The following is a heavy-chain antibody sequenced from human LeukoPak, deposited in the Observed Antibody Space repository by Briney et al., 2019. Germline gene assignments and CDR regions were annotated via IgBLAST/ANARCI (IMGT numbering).Heavy chain of an antibody. D-gene: IGHD3-16*01. CDR3: VRRGSKTYDFDY. V-gene: IGHV3-33*08. J-gene: IGHJ4*02. CDR1: GFTFSSYG. Sequence: PGGSLRLSCAASGFTFSSYGMHWVRQAPGKGLEWVAVIWSDGSQKYYADSVKGRFTISRDNSKETLDLQMNSLRAEDTALYYCVRRGSKTYDFDYWGQGTLVTVSS. CDR2: IWSDGSQK.